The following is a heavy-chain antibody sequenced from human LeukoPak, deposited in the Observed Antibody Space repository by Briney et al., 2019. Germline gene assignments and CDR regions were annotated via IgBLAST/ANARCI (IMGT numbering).Heavy chain of an antibody. CDR2: ISYDGSNK. CDR1: GFTFSSYA. J-gene: IGHJ4*02. Sequence: GGSLRLSCAASGFTFSSYAMHWVRQAPGKGLEWVAVISYDGSNKYYADSVKGRFTISRDNSKNALYLQMNSLRAEDTAVYYCARASGYSGYDGIDYWGQGTLVTVSS. V-gene: IGHV3-30*04. CDR3: ARASGYSGYDGIDY. D-gene: IGHD5-12*01.